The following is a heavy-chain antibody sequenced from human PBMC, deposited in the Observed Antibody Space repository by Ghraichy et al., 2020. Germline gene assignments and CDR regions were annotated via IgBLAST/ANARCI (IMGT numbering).Heavy chain of an antibody. J-gene: IGHJ4*02. V-gene: IGHV4-59*01. CDR1: GGSISSYY. CDR3: ARGELVGYDSSGYSQGWYYFDY. D-gene: IGHD3-22*01. CDR2: IYYSGST. Sequence: SETLSLTCTVSGGSISSYYWSWIRQPPGKGLEWIGYIYYSGSTNYNPSLKSRVTISVDTSKNQFSLKLSSVTAADTAVYYCARGELVGYDSSGYSQGWYYFDYWGQGTLVTVSS.